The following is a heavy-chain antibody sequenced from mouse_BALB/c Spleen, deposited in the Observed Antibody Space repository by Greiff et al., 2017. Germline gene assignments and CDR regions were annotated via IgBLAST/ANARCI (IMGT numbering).Heavy chain of an antibody. CDR3: TRDPDGYYDY. CDR1: GFTFSSYT. J-gene: IGHJ2*01. CDR2: ISSGGSYT. D-gene: IGHD2-3*01. V-gene: IGHV5-6-4*01. Sequence: EVQVVESGGGLVKPGGSLKLSCAASGFTFSSYTMSWVRQTPEKRLEWVATISSGGSYTYYPDSVKGRFTISRDNAKNTLYLQMSSLKSEDTAMYYCTRDPDGYYDYWGQGTTLTVSS.